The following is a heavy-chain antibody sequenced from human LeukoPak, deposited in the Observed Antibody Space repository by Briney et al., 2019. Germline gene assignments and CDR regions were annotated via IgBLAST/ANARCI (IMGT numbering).Heavy chain of an antibody. V-gene: IGHV1-2*02. CDR1: GFTFTSYA. Sequence: ASVKVSCKASGFTFTSYAIHWVRQAPGQGLEWMGWITPGGGTNHPQKFQGRVAITWDTSITTAYMDLSRLTSDDTAVYYCARDRYGDGFAHLGYWGQGALVTVSS. CDR2: ITPGGGT. J-gene: IGHJ4*02. D-gene: IGHD5-24*01. CDR3: ARDRYGDGFAHLGY.